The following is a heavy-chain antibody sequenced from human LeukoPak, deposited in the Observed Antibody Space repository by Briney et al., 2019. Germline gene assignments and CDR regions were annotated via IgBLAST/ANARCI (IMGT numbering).Heavy chain of an antibody. CDR2: IHSGGTT. CDR3: ARDSDSGYGPFAS. D-gene: IGHD5-12*01. V-gene: IGHV3-53*01. Sequence: GGSLRLSCAASGFTVSNNYMSWVRQAPGKGLERVSVIHSGGTTNYADSVQGRFTISRDNSKTTVYLHMNSLRAEDTAVYYCARDSDSGYGPFASWGQGTLVTVSS. J-gene: IGHJ4*02. CDR1: GFTVSNNY.